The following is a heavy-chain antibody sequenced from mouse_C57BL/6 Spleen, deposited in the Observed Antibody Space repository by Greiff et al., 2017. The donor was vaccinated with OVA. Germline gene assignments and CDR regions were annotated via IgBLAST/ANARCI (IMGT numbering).Heavy chain of an antibody. J-gene: IGHJ2*01. D-gene: IGHD2-3*01. Sequence: QVQLKESGPGLVQPSQSLSITCTVSGFSLTSYGVHWVRQSPGKGLEWLGVIWSGGSTDYNAAFISRLSISKDNSKSQVFFKMNSLQADDTAIYIYDRDRSDGYYLLDYRGQGTTLTGSS. CDR3: DRDRSDGYYLLDY. CDR2: IWSGGST. V-gene: IGHV2-2*01. CDR1: GFSLTSYG.